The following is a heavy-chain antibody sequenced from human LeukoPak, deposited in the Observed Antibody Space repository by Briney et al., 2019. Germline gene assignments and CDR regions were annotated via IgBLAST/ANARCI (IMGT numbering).Heavy chain of an antibody. Sequence: SETLSLTCTVSGGSISSSSYYWGWIRQPPGKGLEWLGSIYYSGSTYYNPSLKSRVTISVDTSKNQFSLKLSSVTAADTAVYYCASYYYDSSGYSDGDYWGQGTLVTVSS. D-gene: IGHD3-22*01. J-gene: IGHJ4*02. V-gene: IGHV4-39*07. CDR1: GGSISSSSYY. CDR2: IYYSGST. CDR3: ASYYYDSSGYSDGDY.